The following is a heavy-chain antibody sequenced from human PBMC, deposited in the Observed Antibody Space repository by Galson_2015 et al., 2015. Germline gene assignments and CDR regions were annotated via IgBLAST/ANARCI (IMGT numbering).Heavy chain of an antibody. V-gene: IGHV3-30*03. CDR1: GFTFSSYG. Sequence: SLRLSCAASGFTFSSYGMHWVRQAPGKGLEWVAVISYDGSNKYYADSVKGRFTISRDNSKNTLYLQMNSLRAEDTAVYYCATICLRPYWGQGTLVTVSS. D-gene: IGHD3-10*02. CDR2: ISYDGSNK. J-gene: IGHJ4*02. CDR3: ATICLRPY.